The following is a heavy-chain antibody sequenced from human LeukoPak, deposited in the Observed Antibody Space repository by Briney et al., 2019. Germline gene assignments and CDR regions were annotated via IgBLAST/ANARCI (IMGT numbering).Heavy chain of an antibody. D-gene: IGHD2-2*01. J-gene: IGHJ6*03. Sequence: SETLSLTCTVSGGSISSYYWSWIRQPPGKGLEWIGYIYYSGSTNYNPSLKSRVTISVDTSKNQFSLKLSSVTAADTAVYYCARVPAAMGYYYYYYIDVWGKGTTVTVTS. CDR2: IYYSGST. CDR3: ARVPAAMGYYYYYYIDV. V-gene: IGHV4-59*08. CDR1: GGSISSYY.